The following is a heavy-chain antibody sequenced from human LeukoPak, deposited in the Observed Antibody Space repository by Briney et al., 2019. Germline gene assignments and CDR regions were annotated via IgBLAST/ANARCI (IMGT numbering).Heavy chain of an antibody. CDR3: ARIGYSSSCFDY. J-gene: IGHJ4*03. V-gene: IGHV3-7*01. D-gene: IGHD6-13*01. CDR1: GFTFSSYS. Sequence: GGSLRLSCTASGFTFSSYSIHWVRQAPGKGLEWVANIKQDGSEKYYVDSVKGRFTISRDNAKNSLYLQMNSLRAEDTAVYFCARIGYSSSCFDYWGQGTLVTVSS. CDR2: IKQDGSEK.